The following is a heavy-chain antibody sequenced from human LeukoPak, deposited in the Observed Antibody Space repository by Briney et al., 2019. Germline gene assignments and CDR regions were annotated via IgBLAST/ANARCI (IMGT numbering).Heavy chain of an antibody. V-gene: IGHV3-23*01. J-gene: IGHJ4*02. CDR2: ISGSGGGT. D-gene: IGHD3-3*01. Sequence: PGGSLRLSCVASGFTFSNYAMTWVRQVSGKGLEWVSGISGSGGGTYYAASVKGRFTISRDNSKDTLFLQMNSLRADETALYYCARWSGDYKFDYWGQGTLVTVSS. CDR3: ARWSGDYKFDY. CDR1: GFTFSNYA.